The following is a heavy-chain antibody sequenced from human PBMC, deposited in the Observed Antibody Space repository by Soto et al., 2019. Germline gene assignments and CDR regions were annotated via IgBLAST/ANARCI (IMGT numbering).Heavy chain of an antibody. Sequence: EVQLVESGGGLIQPGGSLRLSCAASGFALSDNWMHWVRQAPGKGLVWVSRINTDGKSTNYADSVKGRFTISRDIGKNTLFLPMNDLRAEDTAVYYGVRGNIPVTYCSGGSCSYIDFWGQGTLVAVSS. CDR2: INTDGKST. CDR3: VRGNIPVTYCSGGSCSYIDF. J-gene: IGHJ4*02. D-gene: IGHD2-15*01. V-gene: IGHV3-74*01. CDR1: GFALSDNW.